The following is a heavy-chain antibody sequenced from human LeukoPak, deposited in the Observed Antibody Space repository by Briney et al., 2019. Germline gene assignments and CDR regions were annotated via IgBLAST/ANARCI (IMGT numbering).Heavy chain of an antibody. CDR1: GFTFSDYY. CDR2: IKSKTDGGTT. V-gene: IGHV3-15*01. CDR3: TTSYKYYYDSSGYLLDY. J-gene: IGHJ4*02. D-gene: IGHD3-22*01. Sequence: GGSLRLSCAASGFTFSDYYMSWIRQAPGKGLEWVGRIKSKTDGGTTDYAALVKGRFTISRDDSKNTLYLQMNSLKTEDTAVYYCTTSYKYYYDSSGYLLDYWGQGTLVTVSS.